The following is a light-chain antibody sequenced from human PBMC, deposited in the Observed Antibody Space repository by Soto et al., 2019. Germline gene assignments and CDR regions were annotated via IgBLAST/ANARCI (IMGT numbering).Light chain of an antibody. J-gene: IGKJ4*01. Sequence: EIVLMQSPGTLSLSQGERATLSCRASQSVSSYLAWYQQKPGQAPRLLIYGASNRATGIPARFSGSGSGTDFTLTISSLEPEDFAVYYCQQRSNWLLTFGGGTKV. CDR2: GAS. CDR3: QQRSNWLLT. V-gene: IGKV3-11*01. CDR1: QSVSSY.